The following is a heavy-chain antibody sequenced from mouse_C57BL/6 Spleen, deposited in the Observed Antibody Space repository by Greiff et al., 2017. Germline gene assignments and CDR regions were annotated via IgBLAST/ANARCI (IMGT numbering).Heavy chain of an antibody. CDR2: ISDGGSYT. Sequence: EVQLVESGGGLVKPGGSLKLSCAASGFTFSSYAMSWVRQTPEKRLEWVATISDGGSYTYYPDNVKGRFTISRDNAKNNLYLQMSHLKSEDTAMYYCARGPELGRGFAYWGQGTLVTVSA. J-gene: IGHJ3*01. V-gene: IGHV5-4*01. D-gene: IGHD4-1*01. CDR3: ARGPELGRGFAY. CDR1: GFTFSSYA.